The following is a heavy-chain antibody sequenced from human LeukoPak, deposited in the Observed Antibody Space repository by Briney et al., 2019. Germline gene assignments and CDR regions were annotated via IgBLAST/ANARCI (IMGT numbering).Heavy chain of an antibody. J-gene: IGHJ4*02. CDR1: GDSFSSSY. CDR3: ARVRLGRGLDY. D-gene: IGHD6-19*01. CDR2: IHTSGST. V-gene: IGHV4-4*07. Sequence: SETLSLTCTVSGDSFSSSYWGWIRQPAGKGLEWIGRIHTSGSTYYSPSLKSRVSMSVDTSTNQFSLKLSSVTAADTAMYYCARVRLGRGLDYWGQRTLVTVSS.